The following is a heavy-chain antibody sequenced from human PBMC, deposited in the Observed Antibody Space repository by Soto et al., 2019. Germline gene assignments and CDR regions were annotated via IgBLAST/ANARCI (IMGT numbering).Heavy chain of an antibody. D-gene: IGHD2-15*01. Sequence: QVQLVEAGGGLVKPGGSLRLSCAVSGFTFSDYYLTWIRQAPGKGLEWVSYISSSGTGIYYADSVRGRFTISRDNAKNSLYLQMSSLRVEDTAVYYCARAYSDAFDIWGQGTMVTVSS. CDR3: ARAYSDAFDI. CDR1: GFTFSDYY. V-gene: IGHV3-11*01. J-gene: IGHJ3*02. CDR2: ISSSGTGI.